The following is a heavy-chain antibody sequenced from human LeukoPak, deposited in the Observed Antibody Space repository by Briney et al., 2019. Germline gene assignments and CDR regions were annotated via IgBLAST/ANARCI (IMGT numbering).Heavy chain of an antibody. CDR2: IYTCRST. V-gene: IGHV4-4*07. CDR3: ASGGNSFFGAFDI. Sequence: SETLSLTCTVSGGSISSHYWSWIRHPAGRGREWIGLIYTCRSTNYNPSLKIRVTMSVDTSKNQFSLKLSSVTAADTAVYYCASGGNSFFGAFDIWGQGTMVTVSS. J-gene: IGHJ3*02. D-gene: IGHD4-23*01. CDR1: GGSISSHY.